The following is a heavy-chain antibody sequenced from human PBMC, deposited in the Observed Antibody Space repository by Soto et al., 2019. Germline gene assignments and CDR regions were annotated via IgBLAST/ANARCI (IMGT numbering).Heavy chain of an antibody. V-gene: IGHV3-9*01. J-gene: IGHJ6*02. Sequence: GGSLRLSCAASGFTFDDYAMHWVRQAPGKGLEWVSGISWNSGSIGYADSVKGRFTISRDNAKNSLYLQMNSLRAEDTALYYCAKDSSLYGDHESIPGMDVWGQGTTLAVSS. CDR2: ISWNSGSI. CDR3: AKDSSLYGDHESIPGMDV. CDR1: GFTFDDYA. D-gene: IGHD4-17*01.